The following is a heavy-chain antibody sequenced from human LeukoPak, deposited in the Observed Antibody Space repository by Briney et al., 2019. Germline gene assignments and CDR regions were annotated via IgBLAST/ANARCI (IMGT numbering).Heavy chain of an antibody. V-gene: IGHV4-59*01. Sequence: PSETLSLTCTVSGGSISSYYWSWIRQPPGKGLEWIGYIYYSGSTNYNPSLKSRVTISVDTSKNQFSLKLSSVTVADTAVYYCARGPNSGSYLIDYWGQGTLVTVSS. CDR3: ARGPNSGSYLIDY. J-gene: IGHJ4*02. CDR2: IYYSGST. D-gene: IGHD1-26*01. CDR1: GGSISSYY.